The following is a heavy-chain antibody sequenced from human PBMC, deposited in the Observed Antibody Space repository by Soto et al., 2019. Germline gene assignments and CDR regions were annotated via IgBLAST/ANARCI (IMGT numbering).Heavy chain of an antibody. CDR1: GGTFSSYV. CDR3: TRLVVVSGSLYHYGMDV. J-gene: IGHJ6*02. V-gene: IGHV1-69*12. CDR2: IIPMVGTA. Sequence: QIQLMQSGAEVKKPGSSVKVSCKASGGTFSSYVISWVRQAPGQGLEWMGGIIPMVGTANYAQKFQGRVRFTADESTRTGYMELSSLRSEDTGVYYCTRLVVVSGSLYHYGMDVWGQGSVVTVSS. D-gene: IGHD2-15*01.